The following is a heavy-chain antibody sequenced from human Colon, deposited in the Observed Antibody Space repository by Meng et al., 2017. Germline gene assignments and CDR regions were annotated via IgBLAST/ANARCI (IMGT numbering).Heavy chain of an antibody. CDR2: IFTSGST. D-gene: IGHD2-2*01. J-gene: IGHJ3*02. CDR1: GGSISSYH. V-gene: IGHV4-4*07. CDR3: ARVKVPAIGGAFDS. Sequence: SETLSLTCNVSGGSISSYHWSWIRQPAGKGLEWIGRIFTSGSTTYTPSLKSRVSVSVDWSKNQFSLTVTSVTAADTAVYYCARVKVPAIGGAFDSWGQGTLVTVSS.